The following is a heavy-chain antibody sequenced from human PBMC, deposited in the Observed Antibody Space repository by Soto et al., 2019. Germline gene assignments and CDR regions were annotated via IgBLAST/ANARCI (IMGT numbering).Heavy chain of an antibody. CDR1: GFTLSDHY. V-gene: IGHV3-11*06. Sequence: GGSLRLSCAASGFTLSDHYMSWIRQAPGKGLEWVSFSSNSGTFTKYADSVKGRFTISRDNAKNSLYLQMNSLRAEDTAVYYCARGFEYYYDSSGYPDYWGQGTLVTVSS. CDR3: ARGFEYYYDSSGYPDY. CDR2: SSNSGTFT. D-gene: IGHD3-22*01. J-gene: IGHJ4*02.